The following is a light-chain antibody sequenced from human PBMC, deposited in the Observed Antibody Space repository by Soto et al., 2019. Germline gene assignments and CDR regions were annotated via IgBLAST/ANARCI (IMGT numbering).Light chain of an antibody. CDR1: QSVSSGY. V-gene: IGKV3-20*01. CDR3: HQYGISQTT. CDR2: GAS. J-gene: IGKJ2*01. Sequence: ETVMTPSPGTLTLSQGDRATLSCRASQSVSSGYLAWYQQKPGQAPRLLIFGASNRAPGIPDRFTGSGSGTDFTLTISRLEPEDFAVYYCHQYGISQTTVGQGTKLEIK.